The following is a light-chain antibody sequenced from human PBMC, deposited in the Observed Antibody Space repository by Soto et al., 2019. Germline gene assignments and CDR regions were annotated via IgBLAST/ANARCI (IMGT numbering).Light chain of an antibody. J-gene: IGLJ1*01. V-gene: IGLV4-60*03. CDR1: GGHSSSI. CDR3: ETWDRHIPV. Sequence: QPVLTQSSSASGSLGSSVKLTCTLTGGHSSSIIAWHQQQPGKAPRYLMKLEGTGTYNRGSGVPDRFSDSSIGPDRHLTISNLQSEDEADYYCETWDRHIPVFGPGTKVTVL. CDR2: LEGTGTY.